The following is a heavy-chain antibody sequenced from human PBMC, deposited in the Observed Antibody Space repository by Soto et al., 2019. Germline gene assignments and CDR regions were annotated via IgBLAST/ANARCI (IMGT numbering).Heavy chain of an antibody. CDR2: TYYRSKWYN. CDR1: GDSVSSNSAA. V-gene: IGHV6-1*01. CDR3: ARGDLPGRMWEPSVRWFDP. D-gene: IGHD1-26*01. Sequence: SQTLPLTCAISGDSVSSNSAAWNWIRQSPSRGLEWLGRTYYRSKWYNDYAVSVKSRITINPDTSKNQFSLQLNSVTPEDTAVYYCARGDLPGRMWEPSVRWFDPWGQGTLVTVSS. J-gene: IGHJ5*02.